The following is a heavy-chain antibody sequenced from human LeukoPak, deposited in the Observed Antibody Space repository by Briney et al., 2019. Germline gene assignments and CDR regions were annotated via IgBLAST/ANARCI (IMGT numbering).Heavy chain of an antibody. J-gene: IGHJ3*02. D-gene: IGHD3-10*01. CDR1: GGSISSGGHS. CDR2: INHSGST. V-gene: IGHV4-39*01. Sequence: PSETLSLTCTVSGGSISSGGHSWSWIRQPPGKGLEWIGEINHSGSTNYNPSLKSRVTISVDTSKNQFSLKLSSVTAADTAVYYCASLYGSGSYRPRFAFDIWGQGTMVTVSS. CDR3: ASLYGSGSYRPRFAFDI.